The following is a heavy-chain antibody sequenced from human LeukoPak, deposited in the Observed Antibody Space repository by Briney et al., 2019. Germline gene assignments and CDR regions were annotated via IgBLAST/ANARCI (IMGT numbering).Heavy chain of an antibody. CDR1: GFTFRSYA. V-gene: IGHV3-23*01. J-gene: IGHJ4*02. CDR2: ISGSSDNT. Sequence: SGGSLRLSCAASGFTFRSYAMSWVRQAPGKGLEWVSVISGSSDNTYYADSVKGRFTISRDNSKNTLYLQMNSLRAEDTAVYYCAKGGDGYNYYFDYWGQETLVTVSS. CDR3: AKGGDGYNYYFDY. D-gene: IGHD5-24*01.